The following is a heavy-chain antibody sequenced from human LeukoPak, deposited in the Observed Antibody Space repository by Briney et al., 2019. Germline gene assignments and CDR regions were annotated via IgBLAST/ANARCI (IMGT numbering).Heavy chain of an antibody. D-gene: IGHD3-3*01. CDR1: GFTFSSYG. Sequence: PGGSLRPSCAASGFTFSSYGMHWVRQAPGKGLEWVAFIRYDGSNKYYADSVKGRFTISRDNSKNTLYLQMNSLRAEDTAVYYCAKDRMYYDFWSGYSVDAFDIWGQGTMVTVSS. V-gene: IGHV3-30*02. CDR2: IRYDGSNK. CDR3: AKDRMYYDFWSGYSVDAFDI. J-gene: IGHJ3*02.